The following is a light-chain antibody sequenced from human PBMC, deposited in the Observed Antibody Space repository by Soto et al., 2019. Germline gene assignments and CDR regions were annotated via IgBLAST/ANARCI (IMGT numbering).Light chain of an antibody. CDR2: DAS. CDR1: QSISSW. CDR3: HQYNSYPWT. J-gene: IGKJ1*01. V-gene: IGKV1-5*01. Sequence: DIQMTQSPSTLSASVGDRVTITCRASQSISSWLAWYQQKPGKAPKLLLYDASSLESRVPSRFSDSRSRTEFTLPISSLQPDDVATYYCHQYNSYPWTFGQGTKVDIK.